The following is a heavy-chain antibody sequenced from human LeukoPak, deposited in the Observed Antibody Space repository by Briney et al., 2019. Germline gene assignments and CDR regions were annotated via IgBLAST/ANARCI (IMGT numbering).Heavy chain of an antibody. J-gene: IGHJ3*02. V-gene: IGHV1-18*01. D-gene: IGHD3-3*01. CDR3: ASNGGFWSGYLNAFDI. CDR1: GYTFTSYG. Sequence: ASVKVSCKASGYTFTSYGISWVRQAPGQGLEWMGWISAYNGNTNYAQKLQGRVTMTTDTSTSTAYMELRSLRSDDTAVYYCASNGGFWSGYLNAFDIWGQGTMVTVPS. CDR2: ISAYNGNT.